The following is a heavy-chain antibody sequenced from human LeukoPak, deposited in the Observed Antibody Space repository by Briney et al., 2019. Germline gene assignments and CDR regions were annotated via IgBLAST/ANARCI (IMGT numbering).Heavy chain of an antibody. Sequence: ASVKVSCKASGYTFTSYGISWVRLAPGQGLEWMGWISAYNGNTNYAQKLQGRVTMTTDTSTSTAYMELRSLRSDDTAVYYCARDPPRIVVVVAATNYYGMDVWGQGTTVTVSS. D-gene: IGHD2-15*01. J-gene: IGHJ6*02. V-gene: IGHV1-18*01. CDR1: GYTFTSYG. CDR3: ARDPPRIVVVVAATNYYGMDV. CDR2: ISAYNGNT.